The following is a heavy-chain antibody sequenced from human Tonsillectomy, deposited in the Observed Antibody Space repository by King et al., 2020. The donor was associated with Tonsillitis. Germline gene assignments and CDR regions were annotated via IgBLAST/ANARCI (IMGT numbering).Heavy chain of an antibody. CDR1: EFTFSIYW. D-gene: IGHD6-19*01. J-gene: IGHJ4*02. V-gene: IGHV3-74*02. Sequence: VQLVQSGGGSVQPGGSVRLSCVVSEFTFSIYWMHWVRQAPGKGLEWVARLNVEGTTTRYADSVKGRFTISRDNAMSTVYLQMNNMRADDTAVYYCVRGCNEGFDHWGQGSLVTVSS. CDR3: VRGCNEGFDH. CDR2: LNVEGTTT.